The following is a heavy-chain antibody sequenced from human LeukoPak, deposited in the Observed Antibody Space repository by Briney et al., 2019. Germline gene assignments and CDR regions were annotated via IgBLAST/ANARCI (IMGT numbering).Heavy chain of an antibody. CDR1: GFTVSSSY. Sequence: GGSLRLSCAASGFTVSSSYMSWVRQGPRKELEWISVIYSGGSTYYADSVRGRFTVSRDNSKNTLYLQMNSLRAVDTAVYYCARAPGPRAAADYWGQRTLVTVSS. J-gene: IGHJ4*02. CDR2: IYSGGST. V-gene: IGHV3-53*01. D-gene: IGHD6-13*01. CDR3: ARAPGPRAAADY.